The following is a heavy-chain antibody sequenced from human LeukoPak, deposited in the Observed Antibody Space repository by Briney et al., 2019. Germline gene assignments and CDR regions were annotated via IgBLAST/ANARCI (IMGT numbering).Heavy chain of an antibody. CDR1: GFTFSSYW. J-gene: IGHJ4*02. CDR2: IKLDGSEK. Sequence: PGGSLRLSCAASGFTFSSYWMSWVRQAPGKGLEWVANIKLDGSEKYYADSVKGRFTISRDNAKKSLYLQMSSLRDEDTAVYYCARDFFAFGGVIALLDYWGQGTLVTVSS. CDR3: ARDFFAFGGVIALLDY. V-gene: IGHV3-7*01. D-gene: IGHD3-16*02.